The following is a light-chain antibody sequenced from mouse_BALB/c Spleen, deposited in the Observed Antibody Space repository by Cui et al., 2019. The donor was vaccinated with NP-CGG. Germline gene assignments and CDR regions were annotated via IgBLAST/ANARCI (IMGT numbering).Light chain of an antibody. J-gene: IGLJ1*01. V-gene: IGLV1*01. CDR1: TGTVTTSHY. Sequence: QAVVTQQSAPTTSPGETVTLTCRSSTGTVTTSHYANWVHEKPDHLFTGLIGGTNNRIPGVPARFSGSLIGDKAPLTITGAQTEDEAIYFCALWYSNHWVFGGGTKLTVL. CDR2: GTN. CDR3: ALWYSNHWV.